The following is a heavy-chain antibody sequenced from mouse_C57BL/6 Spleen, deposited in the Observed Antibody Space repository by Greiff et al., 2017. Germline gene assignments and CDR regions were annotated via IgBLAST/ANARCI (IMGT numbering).Heavy chain of an antibody. CDR2: IDPSDSET. CDR3: ARSSLYYFDY. Sequence: QVHVKQPGAELVRPGSSVKLSCKASGYTFTSYWMHWVKQRPIQGLEWIGNIDPSDSETHYNQKFKDKATLTVDKSSSTAYMQLSSLTSEDSAVYYCARSSLYYFDYWGQGTTLTVSS. J-gene: IGHJ2*01. D-gene: IGHD1-1*01. CDR1: GYTFTSYW. V-gene: IGHV1-52*01.